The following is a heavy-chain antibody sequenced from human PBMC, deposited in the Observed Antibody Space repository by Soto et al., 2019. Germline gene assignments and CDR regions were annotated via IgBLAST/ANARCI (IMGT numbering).Heavy chain of an antibody. CDR1: GGSVSSGNYY. CDR3: AGDSGAYQPFDS. Sequence: QVQLQESGPGLVKPSETLSLTCTVSGGSVSSGNYYWSWIRQPPGKGLEWIGNIYYDGSTYYSPSLKSRVAMSAATSKIQFSLKLTSVTAADTAVYYCAGDSGAYQPFDSWGQGTLVTVSS. V-gene: IGHV4-61*01. CDR2: IYYDGST. D-gene: IGHD1-26*01. J-gene: IGHJ4*02.